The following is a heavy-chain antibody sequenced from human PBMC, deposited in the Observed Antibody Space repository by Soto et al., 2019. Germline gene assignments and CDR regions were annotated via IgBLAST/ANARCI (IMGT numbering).Heavy chain of an antibody. Sequence: SETLSLTCTFSGGSISSYYWSWIRQPPGKGLEWIGYIYYSGSTNYNPSLKSRVTISVDTSKNQFSLKLSSVTAADTAVYYCARETYYYDSSGYRDAFDIWGQGTMVTVSS. J-gene: IGHJ3*02. CDR3: ARETYYYDSSGYRDAFDI. D-gene: IGHD3-22*01. V-gene: IGHV4-59*01. CDR2: IYYSGST. CDR1: GGSISSYY.